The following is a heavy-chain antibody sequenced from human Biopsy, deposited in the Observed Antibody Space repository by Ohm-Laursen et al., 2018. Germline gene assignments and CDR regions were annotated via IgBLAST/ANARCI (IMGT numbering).Heavy chain of an antibody. V-gene: IGHV4-59*11. Sequence: TLSLTCTVSGGSFTGHYWSWIRQPPGKGLEWIGHISYTGYTSYKSSLKSRVTISLDTSRKHFSLRLTSLSAADTAVYYCARGSNEYGGLYFPHWGQGTLVTVSS. D-gene: IGHD4-23*01. CDR3: ARGSNEYGGLYFPH. CDR1: GGSFTGHY. CDR2: ISYTGYT. J-gene: IGHJ1*01.